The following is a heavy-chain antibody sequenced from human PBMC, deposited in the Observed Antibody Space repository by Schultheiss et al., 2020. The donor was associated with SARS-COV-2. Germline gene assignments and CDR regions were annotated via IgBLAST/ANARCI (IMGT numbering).Heavy chain of an antibody. CDR1: GFSLSTGGMC. CDR3: ARTPVSAYYDSSGYYPLFDY. J-gene: IGHJ4*02. Sequence: SGPTLVKPTQTLTLTCTFSGFSLSTGGMCVSWIRQPPGKALEWLALIDWDDDKYYTTSLKTRLTISKDTSKNQVVLTMTNMDPVDTATYYCARTPVSAYYDSSGYYPLFDYWGQGTLVTVSS. D-gene: IGHD3-22*01. V-gene: IGHV2-70*01. CDR2: IDWDDDK.